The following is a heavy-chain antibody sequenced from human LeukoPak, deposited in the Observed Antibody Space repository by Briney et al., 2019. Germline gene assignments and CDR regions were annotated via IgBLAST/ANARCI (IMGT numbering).Heavy chain of an antibody. CDR1: GGSFSGYY. Sequence: PSETLSLTCAVYGGSFSGYYWSWIRQPPGKGLEWVSYISSSGSTIYYADSVKGRFTISRDNAKNSLYLQMNSLRAEDTAVYYCAQIYTYGSSQFDYWGQGTLVTVSS. D-gene: IGHD5-18*01. V-gene: IGHV3-11*04. J-gene: IGHJ4*02. CDR2: ISSSGSTI. CDR3: AQIYTYGSSQFDY.